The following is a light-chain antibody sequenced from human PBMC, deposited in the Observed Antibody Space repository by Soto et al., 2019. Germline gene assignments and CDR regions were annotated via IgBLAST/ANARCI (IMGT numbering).Light chain of an antibody. CDR3: QLWDSSIDQGV. CDR1: RIGTNA. Sequence: SYELTQPPSVSVAPEKTATITCGGDRIGTNAVHWYQQKPGQAPLLVVYYDSDRPSGIPERISGSTSGNTATLTISRVEAGDEADYYCQLWDSSIDQGVFGGVTQLTVL. V-gene: IGLV3-21*03. J-gene: IGLJ3*02. CDR2: YDS.